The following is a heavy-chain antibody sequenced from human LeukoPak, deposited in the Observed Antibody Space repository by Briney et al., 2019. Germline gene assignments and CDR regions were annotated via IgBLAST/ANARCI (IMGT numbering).Heavy chain of an antibody. Sequence: SETLSLTCAVYGGSFSGYYWSWIRQPPGKGLEWIGEINHSGSTNYNPSLKSRVTTSVGTSKNQFSLKLSSVTAADTAVYYCATSHRAVVVTAIFNYWGQGTLVTVSS. D-gene: IGHD2-21*02. V-gene: IGHV4-34*01. CDR1: GGSFSGYY. CDR3: ATSHRAVVVTAIFNY. J-gene: IGHJ4*02. CDR2: INHSGST.